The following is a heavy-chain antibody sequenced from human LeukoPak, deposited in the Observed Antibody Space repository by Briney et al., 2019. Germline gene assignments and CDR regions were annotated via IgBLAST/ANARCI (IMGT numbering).Heavy chain of an antibody. CDR2: ISAGGGST. D-gene: IGHD2-21*02. CDR1: GFTFSSYA. CDR3: AKAGDAYCGGDCYSDY. J-gene: IGHJ4*02. Sequence: GGSLRLSCAASGFTFSSYAMTWVRQAPGKGLEWVSGISAGGGSTYYADSVKGRFTISRDISKNTLYLQMNSLRAEDTAVYYCAKAGDAYCGGDCYSDYWGQGTLVTV. V-gene: IGHV3-23*01.